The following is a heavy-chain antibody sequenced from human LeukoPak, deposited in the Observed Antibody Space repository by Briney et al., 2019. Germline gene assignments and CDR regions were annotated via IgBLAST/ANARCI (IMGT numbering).Heavy chain of an antibody. CDR1: GFTFSNYW. CDR3: ARDVDWNYDL. V-gene: IGHV3-7*01. J-gene: IGHJ4*02. Sequence: PGGSLRLSCVGSGFTFSNYWMNWVRQAPGKGLEWVANIKGSDKGHVDSVKGRFSVSRDDARNSLYLQMDSLRAEDTAVYYCARDVDWNYDLWGQGTVVSVSS. CDR2: IKGSDK. D-gene: IGHD1-7*01.